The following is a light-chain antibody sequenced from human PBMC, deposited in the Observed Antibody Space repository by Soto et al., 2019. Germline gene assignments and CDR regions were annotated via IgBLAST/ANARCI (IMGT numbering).Light chain of an antibody. CDR3: GTWDSSVRAGGGL. J-gene: IGLJ2*01. CDR1: SSNIGNNY. CDR2: DNN. V-gene: IGLV1-51*01. Sequence: QSVLTQPPSVSAAPGQKVTISCSGSSSNIGNNYVSWYQQLPGTAPKLLIYDNNKRPSGIPDRFSGSKSGTSATLGITGLQTGDEADYYCGTWDSSVRAGGGLFGGGTKLTVL.